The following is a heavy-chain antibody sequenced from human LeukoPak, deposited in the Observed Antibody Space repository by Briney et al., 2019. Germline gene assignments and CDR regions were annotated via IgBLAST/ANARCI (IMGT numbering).Heavy chain of an antibody. CDR3: ARLAPNYYGSGSSYRYFDC. D-gene: IGHD3-10*01. V-gene: IGHV3-53*01. CDR1: GFTVSSNY. CDR2: IYIGGST. Sequence: PGGSLRLSCAASGFTVSSNYMTWVRQAPGKGLEWVSVIYIGGSTYYADSVKGRFTISRDNSKNTLYLQMNSLRAEDTAVYYCARLAPNYYGSGSSYRYFDCWGQGTLVTVSS. J-gene: IGHJ4*02.